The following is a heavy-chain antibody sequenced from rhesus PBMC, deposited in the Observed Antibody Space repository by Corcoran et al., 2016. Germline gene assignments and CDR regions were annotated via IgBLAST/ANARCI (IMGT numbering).Heavy chain of an antibody. Sequence: QVQLQESGPGLVKPSETLSLTCAVSGYSISSGYGWSWIRQPPGKGLECIGYIGGSSGSTNYHPSLKRRVTSSKDTSKNQFSLKLSAVTAADTAVYYCAREAAADHGQKDAFDFWGQGLRVTVSS. CDR3: AREAAADHGQKDAFDF. V-gene: IGHV4-127*01. CDR2: IGGSSGST. D-gene: IGHD6-25*01. CDR1: GYSISSGYG. J-gene: IGHJ3*01.